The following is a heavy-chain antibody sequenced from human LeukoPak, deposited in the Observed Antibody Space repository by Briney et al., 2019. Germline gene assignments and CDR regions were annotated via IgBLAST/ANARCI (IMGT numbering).Heavy chain of an antibody. V-gene: IGHV3-21*01. Sequence: GGSLRLSCAASGFTFSSYSMNWVRQAPGEGLEWVSSISSSSSYIYYADSVKGRFTISRDNAKNSLYLQVNSLRAEDTAVYYCARGRGSEAFDIWRQGTMVTVSS. D-gene: IGHD2-15*01. CDR2: ISSSSSYI. CDR3: ARGRGSEAFDI. CDR1: GFTFSSYS. J-gene: IGHJ3*02.